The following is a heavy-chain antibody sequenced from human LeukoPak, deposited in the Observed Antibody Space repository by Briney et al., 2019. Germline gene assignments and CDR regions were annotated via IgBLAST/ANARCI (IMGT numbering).Heavy chain of an antibody. J-gene: IGHJ4*02. CDR2: ISSSGSTI. CDR3: ARGRGYSYGRDY. V-gene: IGHV3-11*01. Sequence: RAGGTLRLSCAASGFTFSSYAMSWIRQAPGKGLEWVSYISSSGSTIYYADSVKGRFTISRDNAKNSLYLQMNSLRAEDTAVYYCARGRGYSYGRDYWGQGTLVTVSS. D-gene: IGHD5-18*01. CDR1: GFTFSSYA.